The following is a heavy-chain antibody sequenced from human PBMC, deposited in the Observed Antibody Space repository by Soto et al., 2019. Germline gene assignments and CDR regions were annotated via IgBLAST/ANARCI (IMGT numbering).Heavy chain of an antibody. J-gene: IGHJ6*02. Sequence: EVQLVESGGGLVQPGRSLRLSCAASGFTFDDYAMHWVRQAPGKGLEWVSGISWNSGSIGYADSVKGRFTISRDNAKNSLYLQMSSLRAEDTALYYCAQGRGFGEYRAGGMDVWGQGTTVTVSS. V-gene: IGHV3-9*01. CDR2: ISWNSGSI. CDR3: AQGRGFGEYRAGGMDV. D-gene: IGHD3-10*01. CDR1: GFTFDDYA.